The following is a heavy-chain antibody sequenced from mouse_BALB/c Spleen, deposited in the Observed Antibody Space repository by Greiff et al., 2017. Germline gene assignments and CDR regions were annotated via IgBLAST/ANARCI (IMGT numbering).Heavy chain of an antibody. Sequence: EVKLMESGGGLVQPGGSLKLSCAASGFTFSSYTMSWVRQTPEKRLEWVAYISNGGGSTYYPDTVKGRFTISRDNAKNTLYLQMSSLKSEDTAMYYCAGRLSKAWFAYWGQGTLVTVSA. CDR2: ISNGGGST. CDR3: AGRLSKAWFAY. CDR1: GFTFSSYT. V-gene: IGHV5-12-2*01. J-gene: IGHJ3*01. D-gene: IGHD1-1*02.